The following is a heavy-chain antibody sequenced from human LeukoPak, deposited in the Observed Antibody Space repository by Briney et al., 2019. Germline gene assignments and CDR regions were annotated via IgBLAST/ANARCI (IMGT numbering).Heavy chain of an antibody. CDR3: ARDGRPSANVDY. V-gene: IGHV3-53*01. Sequence: GGSLRLSCAASGFTVSSNYMSWVRQAPGKELEWVSVIYSGGSTYYADSVKGRFTISRDNSKNTLYLQMNSLRAEDTAVYYCARDGRPSANVDYWGQGTLVTVSS. CDR1: GFTVSSNY. D-gene: IGHD2-15*01. CDR2: IYSGGST. J-gene: IGHJ4*02.